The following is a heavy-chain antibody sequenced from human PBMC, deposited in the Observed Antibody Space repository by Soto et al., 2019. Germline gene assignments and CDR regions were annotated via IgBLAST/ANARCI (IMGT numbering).Heavy chain of an antibody. CDR1: GGSITSGGYY. V-gene: IGHV4-31*03. CDR3: ARAELCGGDCQIFNH. Sequence: QVQLQESGPGLVKPSQTLSLTCTVSGGSITSGGYYWSWIRQHPGKGLEWIGYIYHTGGTYYNPSLKSRVTISVDTSKNQFFLKLNSVTAADTAVYYCARAELCGGDCQIFNHWGQGTLVSVSS. J-gene: IGHJ4*02. CDR2: IYHTGGT. D-gene: IGHD2-21*02.